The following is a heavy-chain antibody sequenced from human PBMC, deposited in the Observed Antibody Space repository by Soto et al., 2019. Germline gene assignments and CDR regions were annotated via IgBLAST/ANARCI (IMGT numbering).Heavy chain of an antibody. J-gene: IGHJ5*02. D-gene: IGHD6-6*01. CDR1: GFTFSSYA. V-gene: IGHV3-23*01. CDR2: ISGSGGST. CDR3: AKFTGATARVEKAPHARGFDP. Sequence: HPGGSLRLSCAASGFTFSSYAMSWVRQAPGKXLEWVSAISGSGGSTYYADSVKGRFIISRDNSKNTLYLQMNSLRAEDTAVYYCAKFTGATARVEKAPHARGFDPWGQGTLVTVSS.